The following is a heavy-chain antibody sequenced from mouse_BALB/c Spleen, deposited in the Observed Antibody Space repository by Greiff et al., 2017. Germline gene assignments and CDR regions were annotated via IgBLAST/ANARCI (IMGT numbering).Heavy chain of an antibody. CDR3: ARSATVGTGWFAY. D-gene: IGHD1-1*01. CDR2: IDPANGNT. Sequence: VQLQQSGAELVKPGASVKLSCTASGFNIKDTYMHWVKQRPEQGLEWIGRIDPANGNTKYDPKFQGKATITADTSSNTAYLQLSSLTSEDTAVYYCARSATVGTGWFAYWGQGTLVTVSA. CDR1: GFNIKDTY. J-gene: IGHJ3*01. V-gene: IGHV14-3*02.